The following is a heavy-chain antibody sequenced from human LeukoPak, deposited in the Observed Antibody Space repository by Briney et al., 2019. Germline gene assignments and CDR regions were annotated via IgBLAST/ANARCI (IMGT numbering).Heavy chain of an antibody. CDR1: GYTFTSYD. CDR3: ATLESSESLFDY. V-gene: IGHV1-8*01. Sequence: SVKVSCKASGYTFTSYDINWVRQATGQGLEWMGWMNPNSGNTGYAQKFQGRVTMTRNTFISTAYMELSSLRSEDTAVYYCATLESSESLFDYWGQGTLVTVSS. J-gene: IGHJ4*02. D-gene: IGHD3-10*01. CDR2: MNPNSGNT.